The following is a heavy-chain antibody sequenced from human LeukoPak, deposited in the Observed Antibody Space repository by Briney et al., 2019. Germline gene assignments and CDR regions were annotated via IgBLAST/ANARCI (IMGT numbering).Heavy chain of an antibody. CDR2: INPNSGGT. D-gene: IGHD6-19*01. J-gene: IGHJ4*02. Sequence: ASGTVSCKASGYTFTGYYMHWVRQAPGQGLEWMGRINPNSGGTNYAQKFQGRVTMTRDTSISTAYMELSRLRSDDTAVYYCARPPLYSSGCFDYWGQGTLVTVS. CDR1: GYTFTGYY. CDR3: ARPPLYSSGCFDY. V-gene: IGHV1-2*06.